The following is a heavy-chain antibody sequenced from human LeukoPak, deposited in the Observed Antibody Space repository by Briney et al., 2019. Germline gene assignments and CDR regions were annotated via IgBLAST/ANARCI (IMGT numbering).Heavy chain of an antibody. CDR1: GYTFTSYY. CDR2: INPSGGST. J-gene: IGHJ4*02. CDR3: AREGRITMGMVTTFDY. D-gene: IGHD3-10*01. Sequence: ASVKVSCKASGYTFTSYYMHWVRQAPGQGLEWMGIINPSGGSTSYAQKFQGRVTMTRDTSTSTVYMELSSLRSEDTAVYYCAREGRITMGMVTTFDYWGQGTLVTVSS. V-gene: IGHV1-46*01.